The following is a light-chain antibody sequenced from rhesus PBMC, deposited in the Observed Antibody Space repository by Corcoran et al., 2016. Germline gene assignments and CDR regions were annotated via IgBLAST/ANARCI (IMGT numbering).Light chain of an antibody. CDR3: LQHNSYPPT. V-gene: IGKV1-28*01. CDR1: QGISSY. Sequence: DIQMTQSPSSLSASVGDTVTITCWASQGISSYLNWFQQKPGKVPKLLIYAAFNLESGVPPRFSGSGSWTEFTLTISSLQPGDFAAYYCLQHNSYPPTFGGGTKVEIK. J-gene: IGKJ4*01. CDR2: AAF.